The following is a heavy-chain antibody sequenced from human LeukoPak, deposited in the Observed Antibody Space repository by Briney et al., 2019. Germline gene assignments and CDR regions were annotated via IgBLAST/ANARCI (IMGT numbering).Heavy chain of an antibody. Sequence: SETLSLTCTVSGGSISSTSFYWGWIRQPPGTGLEWIGSIDYSGSTYYNPSLESRVTISVDTSKNQFSLKLSSVTAADTAVYYCARINSWSRAFDIWGQGTMVTVSS. CDR2: IDYSGST. CDR1: GGSISSTSFY. CDR3: ARINSWSRAFDI. J-gene: IGHJ3*02. D-gene: IGHD2-8*02. V-gene: IGHV4-39*07.